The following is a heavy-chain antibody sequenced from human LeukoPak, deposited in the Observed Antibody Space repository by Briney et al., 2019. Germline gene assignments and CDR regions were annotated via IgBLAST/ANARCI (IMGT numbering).Heavy chain of an antibody. D-gene: IGHD6-19*01. V-gene: IGHV1-18*01. CDR1: GYTFTSYG. CDR2: ISAYNGNT. Sequence: ASVKVSCKASGYTFTSYGISWVRQAPGQGLEWVGWISAYNGNTNHAQKLQGRVTMTTDTSTSTAYMELRSLRSDDTAVYYCARTSSSGWYPWYFDLWGRGTLVTVSS. J-gene: IGHJ2*01. CDR3: ARTSSSGWYPWYFDL.